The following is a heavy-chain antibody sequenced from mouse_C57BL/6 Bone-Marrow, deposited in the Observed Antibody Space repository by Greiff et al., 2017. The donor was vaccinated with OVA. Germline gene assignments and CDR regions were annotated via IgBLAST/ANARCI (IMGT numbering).Heavy chain of an antibody. V-gene: IGHV1-59*01. CDR2: IDPSDSYT. Sequence: QVQLQQPGAELVRPGTSVKLSCKASGYTFTSYWMHWVKQRPGQGLEWIGVIDPSDSYTNYNQKFKGKATLTVDTSSSTAYMQLSSLTSEDSAVYYCARRALNPLYYYGSSYGGYFDYWGQGTTLTVSS. J-gene: IGHJ2*01. CDR1: GYTFTSYW. CDR3: ARRALNPLYYYGSSYGGYFDY. D-gene: IGHD1-1*01.